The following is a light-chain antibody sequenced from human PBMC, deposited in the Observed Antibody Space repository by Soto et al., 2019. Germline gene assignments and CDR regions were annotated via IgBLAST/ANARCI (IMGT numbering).Light chain of an antibody. CDR2: TAF. V-gene: IGKV1-39*01. CDR1: QSISSY. Sequence: DIQMTQSPSSLSVSVGDRVAITCRASQSISSYLNWYQQKPGKAPNLLIYTAFNLQSGVPSRFSGSGSGTDFTLTISSLQPEDFATYYCQQSYSTPFTFGPGTKVDFK. CDR3: QQSYSTPFT. J-gene: IGKJ3*01.